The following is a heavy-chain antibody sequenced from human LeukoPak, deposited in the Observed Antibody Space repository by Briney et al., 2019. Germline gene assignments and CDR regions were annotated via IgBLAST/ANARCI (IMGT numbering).Heavy chain of an antibody. Sequence: SETLSLTCTVSGGSISSSSYYWGWIRQPPGKGLEWIGSIYYSGSTYYNPSLKSRVTISVDTSKNQFSLKLSSVTAADTAVYHCARSWYSYYFDYWGQGTLVTVSS. D-gene: IGHD2-15*01. CDR1: GGSISSSSYY. J-gene: IGHJ4*02. CDR2: IYYSGST. CDR3: ARSWYSYYFDY. V-gene: IGHV4-39*07.